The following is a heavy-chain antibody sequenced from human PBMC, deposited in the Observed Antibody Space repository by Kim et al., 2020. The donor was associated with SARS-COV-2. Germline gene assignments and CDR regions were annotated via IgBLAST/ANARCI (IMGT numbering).Heavy chain of an antibody. Sequence: ASVKVSCKAPGYTFTGYYMHWVRQAPGQGLEWMGWINPNSGGTNYAQKFQGRVTMTRDTSISTAYMELSRLRSDDTAVYYCARVPYYDILTGYLTPNYYYYGMDVWGQGTTVTVSS. CDR2: INPNSGGT. J-gene: IGHJ6*02. CDR3: ARVPYYDILTGYLTPNYYYYGMDV. CDR1: GYTFTGYY. D-gene: IGHD3-9*01. V-gene: IGHV1-2*02.